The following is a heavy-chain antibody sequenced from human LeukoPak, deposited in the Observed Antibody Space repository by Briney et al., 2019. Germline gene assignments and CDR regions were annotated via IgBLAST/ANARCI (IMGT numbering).Heavy chain of an antibody. V-gene: IGHV3-53*01. Sequence: PGGSLRLSCAASAFTVSSNYMSWVRQAPGKGLEWVSVFYGAGSTYYADSVKGRFTISRDNSKNTLYLQMNSLRAEDTAVYYCARETRWQPIDYWGQGTLVTVSS. CDR1: AFTVSSNY. CDR3: ARETRWQPIDY. CDR2: FYGAGST. J-gene: IGHJ4*02. D-gene: IGHD4-23*01.